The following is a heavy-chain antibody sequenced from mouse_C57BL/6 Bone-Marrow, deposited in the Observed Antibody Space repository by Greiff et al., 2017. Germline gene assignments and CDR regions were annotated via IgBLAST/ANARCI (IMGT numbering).Heavy chain of an antibody. Sequence: VTLKVSGAELVKPGASVKLSCTASGFNIKDYYMHWVKQRTEQGLEWIGRIDPEDGETKYAPKFQGKATITADTSSNTAYLQLSSLTSEDTAVYYCARGDGTTGLAMDYWGQGTSVTVSS. J-gene: IGHJ4*01. CDR3: ARGDGTTGLAMDY. CDR1: GFNIKDYY. V-gene: IGHV14-2*01. CDR2: IDPEDGET. D-gene: IGHD3-1*01.